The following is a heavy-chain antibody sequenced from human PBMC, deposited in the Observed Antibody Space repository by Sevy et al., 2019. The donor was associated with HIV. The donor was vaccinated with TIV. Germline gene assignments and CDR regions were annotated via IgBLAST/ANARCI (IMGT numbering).Heavy chain of an antibody. D-gene: IGHD5-12*01. Sequence: GGSLRLSCVVSGFTFSSYWMSWVRQAPGKGLEWVANIKQDGSEKYYVDSVKGRFTISRDNAKNSLHLQMNSLRDEDTAVYYCARRNSGHDNYYYYYGMDVWGQGTTVTVSS. V-gene: IGHV3-7*01. CDR2: IKQDGSEK. CDR3: ARRNSGHDNYYYYYGMDV. CDR1: GFTFSSYW. J-gene: IGHJ6*02.